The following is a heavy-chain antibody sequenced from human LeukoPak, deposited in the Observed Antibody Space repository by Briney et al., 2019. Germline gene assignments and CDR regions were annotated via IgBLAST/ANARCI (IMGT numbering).Heavy chain of an antibody. Sequence: ASVKVSCKASGYTFTSYYMHWVRQAPGQGLEWMGIINPSGGSTSYAQKFQGRVTMTRDTSTSTVYMELSSLRSEDTAVYYCARDQKGSSGWYEESHDYFDYWGQGTLVTVS. CDR3: ARDQKGSSGWYEESHDYFDY. V-gene: IGHV1-46*01. J-gene: IGHJ4*02. D-gene: IGHD6-19*01. CDR2: INPSGGST. CDR1: GYTFTSYY.